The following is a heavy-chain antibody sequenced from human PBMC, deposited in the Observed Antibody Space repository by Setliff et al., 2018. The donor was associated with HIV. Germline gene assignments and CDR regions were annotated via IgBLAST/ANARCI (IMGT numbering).Heavy chain of an antibody. Sequence: EASVKVSCKASGYTFSDYYMHWVQQAPGKGLEWMGRVDPEDGETKYAEKFQGRVTITADTSTDTVYMELSSLRSEDTAVYYCATYHVRRSGWYRGLDYWGQGTLVTVSS. J-gene: IGHJ4*02. V-gene: IGHV1-69-2*01. CDR1: GYTFSDYY. CDR3: ATYHVRRSGWYRGLDY. CDR2: VDPEDGET. D-gene: IGHD6-19*01.